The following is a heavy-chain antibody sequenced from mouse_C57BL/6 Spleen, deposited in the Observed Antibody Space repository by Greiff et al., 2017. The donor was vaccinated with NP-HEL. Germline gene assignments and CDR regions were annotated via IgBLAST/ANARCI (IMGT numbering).Heavy chain of an antibody. J-gene: IGHJ4*01. CDR1: GYTFTSYW. V-gene: IGHV1-7*01. D-gene: IGHD2-1*01. CDR3: AREDYGNYGYAMDY. CDR2: INPSSGYT. Sequence: QVHVKQSGAELAKPGASVKLSCKASGYTFTSYWMHWVKQRPGQGLEWIGYINPSSGYTKYNQKFKDKATLTADKSSSTAYMQLSSLTYEDSAVYYCAREDYGNYGYAMDYWGQGTSVTVSS.